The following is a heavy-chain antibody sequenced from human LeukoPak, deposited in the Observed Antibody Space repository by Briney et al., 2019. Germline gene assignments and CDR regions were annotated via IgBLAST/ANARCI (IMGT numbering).Heavy chain of an antibody. CDR2: IRSKTYGGTT. V-gene: IGHV3-49*04. J-gene: IGHJ4*02. CDR3: TRGSPIDY. Sequence: GGSLRLSCTASGFTFSDYGMSWVRQAPGKGLEWVGFIRSKTYGGTTEYAASVKGRFIISRDDSKSIAYPQMNSLKTEDTAVYYCTRGSPIDYWGQGTLVTVSS. CDR1: GFTFSDYG.